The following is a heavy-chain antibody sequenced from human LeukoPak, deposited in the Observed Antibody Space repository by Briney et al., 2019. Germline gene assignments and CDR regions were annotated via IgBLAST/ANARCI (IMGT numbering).Heavy chain of an antibody. D-gene: IGHD5-12*01. CDR3: ASDIVATSGDF. CDR2: ITSSGDDI. V-gene: IGHV3-11*01. J-gene: IGHJ4*02. Sequence: GGSLRLSCAASGITISANFMSWVRQAPGKGLEWVAYITSSGDDIYYADSVKGRFTISRDNAKNALFLRMNSLRVEDTATYYCASDIVATSGDFWGQGTLVSVSS. CDR1: GITISANF.